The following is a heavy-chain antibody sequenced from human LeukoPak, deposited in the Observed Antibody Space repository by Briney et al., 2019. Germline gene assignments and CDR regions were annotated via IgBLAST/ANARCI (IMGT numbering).Heavy chain of an antibody. D-gene: IGHD3-10*01. Sequence: GGSLRLSCAASGFALSTYWMSWVRQAPGKGLEWVANIKQDGSEKYYVDSVKGRFTISRDNAKNSLYLQMYSLRVEDTAVYYCAKVAKYYYGSETYYFFDYWGQGTLVTASS. CDR1: GFALSTYW. V-gene: IGHV3-7*01. CDR3: AKVAKYYYGSETYYFFDY. CDR2: IKQDGSEK. J-gene: IGHJ4*02.